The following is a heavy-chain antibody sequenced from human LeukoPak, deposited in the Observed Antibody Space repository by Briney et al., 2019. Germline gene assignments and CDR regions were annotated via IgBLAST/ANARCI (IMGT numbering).Heavy chain of an antibody. CDR1: GFTFSTYG. J-gene: IGHJ4*02. D-gene: IGHD5-18*01. CDR2: IRSNGNAI. Sequence: GGSLRLSCAASGFTFSTYGMNWVRQAPGKGLEWVSYIRSNGNAIYYADSVKGRFTISRDNSKNTLYLQMNSLRAEDTAVYYCARVGIQLCFDYWGQGTLVTVSS. V-gene: IGHV3-48*01. CDR3: ARVGIQLCFDY.